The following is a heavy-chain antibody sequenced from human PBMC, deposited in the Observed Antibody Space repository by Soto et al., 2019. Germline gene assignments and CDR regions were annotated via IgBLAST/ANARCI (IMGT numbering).Heavy chain of an antibody. CDR1: GGSISSYY. J-gene: IGHJ4*02. V-gene: IGHV4-59*08. CDR2: IYYSGST. Sequence: SGTLSLTCTVSGGSISSYYWSWIRQPPGKGLEWIGYIYYSGSTNYNPSLKSRVTISVDTSKNQFSLKLSSVTAADTAVYYCATFGDYGFYYFDYWGQGTLVTVSS. D-gene: IGHD4-17*01. CDR3: ATFGDYGFYYFDY.